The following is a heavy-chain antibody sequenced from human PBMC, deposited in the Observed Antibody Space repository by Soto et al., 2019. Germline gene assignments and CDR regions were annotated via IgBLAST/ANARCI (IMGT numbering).Heavy chain of an antibody. D-gene: IGHD1-26*01. Sequence: RASVKVSCKASGYTFTNSGISWVRQAPGQGLEWMGWISTDNGNTNYAQHLQGRVSMTTDTSTSTAYMDLRSLRSDDTAVYYCARDAAVGLFDYWGQGTLVTVSS. CDR2: ISTDNGNT. V-gene: IGHV1-18*01. CDR3: ARDAAVGLFDY. J-gene: IGHJ4*02. CDR1: GYTFTNSG.